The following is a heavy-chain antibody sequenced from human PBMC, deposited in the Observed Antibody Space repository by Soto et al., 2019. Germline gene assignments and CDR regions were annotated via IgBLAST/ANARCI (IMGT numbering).Heavy chain of an antibody. CDR1: GFTFSSYG. V-gene: IGHV3-30*03. CDR2: ISYDGSNK. D-gene: IGHD3-22*01. CDR3: ATYYYDSSGSSYYFDY. J-gene: IGHJ4*02. Sequence: PGGSLRLSCAASGFTFSSYGMHWVRQAPGKGLEWVAAISYDGSNKYYADSVKGRFTISRDNSKNTLYLQMNSLRAEDTAVYYCATYYYDSSGSSYYFDYWGQGTLVTVSS.